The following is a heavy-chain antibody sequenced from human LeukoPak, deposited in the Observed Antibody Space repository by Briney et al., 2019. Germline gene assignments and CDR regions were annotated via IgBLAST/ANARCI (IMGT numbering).Heavy chain of an antibody. CDR3: ARADYYGSTGAFDI. CDR2: IYYSGST. V-gene: IGHV4-59*01. J-gene: IGHJ3*02. D-gene: IGHD3-10*01. Sequence: SETLSLTCTVSGGSISSYYWSWIRQPPGKGLEWIGYIYYSGSTNYNPSLKSRVTISVDTSKNQFSLKLSSVTAADTAVYYCARADYYGSTGAFDIWGQGTMVTVSS. CDR1: GGSISSYY.